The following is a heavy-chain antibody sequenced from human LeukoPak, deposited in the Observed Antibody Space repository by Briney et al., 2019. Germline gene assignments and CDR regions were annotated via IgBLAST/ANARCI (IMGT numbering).Heavy chain of an antibody. CDR3: ASYWGGYCSSTSCYREGFGY. CDR2: INHSGST. Sequence: PSETLSLTCAVYGGSFSGYYWSWIRQPPGKGLEWIGEINHSGSTNYNPSLKSRVTISVDTSKNQFSLKLSSVTAADTAVYYCASYWGGYCSSTSCYREGFGYWGQGTLVTVSS. V-gene: IGHV4-34*01. D-gene: IGHD2-2*01. J-gene: IGHJ4*02. CDR1: GGSFSGYY.